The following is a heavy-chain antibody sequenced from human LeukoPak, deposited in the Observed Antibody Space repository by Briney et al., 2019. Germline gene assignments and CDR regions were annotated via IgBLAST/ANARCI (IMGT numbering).Heavy chain of an antibody. J-gene: IGHJ4*02. CDR2: ISGSGGGT. CDR1: GITLSNYA. CDR3: AKRGVVIRVILVGFHKEAYYFDS. Sequence: GGSLRLSCAVSGITLSNYAMTWARQAPGKGLEWVAGISGSGGGTNYADSVKGRFTISRDNYKNTLYLQMNSLGAEDTAVYFCAKRGVVIRVILVGFHKEAYYFDSWGQGALVTVSS. D-gene: IGHD3-22*01. V-gene: IGHV3-23*01.